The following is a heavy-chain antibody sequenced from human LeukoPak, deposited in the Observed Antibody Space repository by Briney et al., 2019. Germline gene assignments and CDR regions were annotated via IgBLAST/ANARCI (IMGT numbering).Heavy chain of an antibody. Sequence: GGSLRLSRAASGFTFSGYPIHWVRQAPGKGLEWVAVISYDGSNKYYADSVKGRFTISRDNSKNTLYLQMNSLRAEDTAVYYCARDGEAAAGRVGFFLDYWGQGTLVTVSS. CDR3: ARDGEAAAGRVGFFLDY. CDR2: ISYDGSNK. CDR1: GFTFSGYP. J-gene: IGHJ4*02. D-gene: IGHD6-13*01. V-gene: IGHV3-30-3*01.